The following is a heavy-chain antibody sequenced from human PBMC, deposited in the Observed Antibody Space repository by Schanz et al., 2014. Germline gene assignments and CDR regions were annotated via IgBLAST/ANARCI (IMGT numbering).Heavy chain of an antibody. CDR2: ISYDGSNK. CDR3: ARPSDSSWYMDV. V-gene: IGHV3-30-3*01. CDR1: GFNFSTYA. J-gene: IGHJ6*03. Sequence: QVQLVESGGGVVQPGGSLRLSCAASGFNFSTYAMHWVRQAPGKGLEWVAFISYDGSNKYYADSVKGRFTISRDNAKNSLYLQMNSLRAEDTAVYYCARPSDSSWYMDVWGKGTTVTVSS. D-gene: IGHD2-21*02.